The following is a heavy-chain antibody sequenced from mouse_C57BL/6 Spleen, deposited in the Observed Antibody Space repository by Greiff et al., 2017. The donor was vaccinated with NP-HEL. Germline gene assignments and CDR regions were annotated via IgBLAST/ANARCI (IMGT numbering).Heavy chain of an antibody. CDR3: ASLPRHYGSSYMAY. V-gene: IGHV14-2*01. CDR1: GFNIKDYY. Sequence: EVQLQQSGAELVKPGASVKLSCTASGFNIKDYYMHWVKQRTEQGLEWIGRIDPEDGETKYAPKFQGTATITADTSSNTAYLQLSSQTSEDTDGYYCASLPRHYGSSYMAYWGQGTLVTVSA. CDR2: IDPEDGET. J-gene: IGHJ3*01. D-gene: IGHD1-1*01.